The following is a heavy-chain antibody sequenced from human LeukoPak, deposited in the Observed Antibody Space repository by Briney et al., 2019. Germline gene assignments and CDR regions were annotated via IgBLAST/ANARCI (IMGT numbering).Heavy chain of an antibody. Sequence: SVKVSCKASGGTFSSYAISWVRQAPGQGLEWMGRIITIFGTANYAQKFQGRVTITTDESTSTAYMELSSLRSEDTAVYYCARVPTVTHYYYMDVWGKGTTVTVSS. CDR3: ARVPTVTHYYYMDV. D-gene: IGHD4-17*01. V-gene: IGHV1-69*05. CDR2: IITIFGTA. J-gene: IGHJ6*03. CDR1: GGTFSSYA.